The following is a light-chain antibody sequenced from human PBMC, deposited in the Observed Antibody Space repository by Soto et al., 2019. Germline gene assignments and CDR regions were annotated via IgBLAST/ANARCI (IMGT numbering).Light chain of an antibody. J-gene: IGKJ4*01. Sequence: DIQMTQSPSSLSASVGDRVTITCRASQSISIYLNWYQQKPGKPPKLLIYEESTLHSGVPSRFSGRKSGTQFTLTIDSLQPEDFATYYCQQVKTYPRTFGGGTKVDIK. CDR1: QSISIY. CDR3: QQVKTYPRT. V-gene: IGKV1-9*01. CDR2: EES.